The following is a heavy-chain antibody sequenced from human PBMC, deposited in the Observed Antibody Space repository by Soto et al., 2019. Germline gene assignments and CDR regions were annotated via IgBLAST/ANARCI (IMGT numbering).Heavy chain of an antibody. CDR3: ARAPSSAAGLYFDF. CDR2: IHTTDGT. Sequence: PSETLSLTCTVSGGSISSYYWSWIRQPAGKGMEWIGRIHTTDGTNYNPSLKSRVTMSIDTSNNQFSLKLSSLTAADTAVYYCARAPSSAAGLYFDFWGQGTLVTVSS. CDR1: GGSISSYY. V-gene: IGHV4-4*07. J-gene: IGHJ4*02. D-gene: IGHD6-13*01.